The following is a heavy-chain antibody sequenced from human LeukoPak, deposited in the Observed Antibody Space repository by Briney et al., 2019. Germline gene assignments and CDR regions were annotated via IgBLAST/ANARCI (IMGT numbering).Heavy chain of an antibody. V-gene: IGHV1-18*01. J-gene: IGHJ4*02. CDR1: GYTFTSYG. D-gene: IGHD3-10*02. CDR2: ISAYNGNT. CDR3: ARDLRGDYVFDY. Sequence: ASVKVSCKASGYTFTSYGISWVRQPPGQGLEWMGWISAYNGNTNYAQKLQGRVTMTTDTSTSTAYMELRSLRSDDTAVYYCARDLRGDYVFDYWGQGTLVTVSS.